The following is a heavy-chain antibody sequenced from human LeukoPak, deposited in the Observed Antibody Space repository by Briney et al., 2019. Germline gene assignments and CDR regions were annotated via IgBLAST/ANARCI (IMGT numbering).Heavy chain of an antibody. CDR1: AFMFSDYW. CDR2: IKGDGSNK. CDR3: ARDEVGGPLKY. D-gene: IGHD1-26*01. V-gene: IGHV3-7*01. J-gene: IGHJ4*02. Sequence: PGGSLRLSCAGSAFMFSDYWMAWVRQAPGKGLECVANIKGDGSNKYYVDSVRGRFTISRDNAKNSLYLQMNSLRAEDTAVYYCARDEVGGPLKYWGQGILVTVSS.